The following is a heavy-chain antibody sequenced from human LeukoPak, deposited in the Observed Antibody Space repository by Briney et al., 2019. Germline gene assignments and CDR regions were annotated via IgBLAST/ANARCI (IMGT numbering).Heavy chain of an antibody. V-gene: IGHV4-4*02. D-gene: IGHD2-15*01. CDR2: IYHSGST. Sequence: PSGTLSLTCAVSGGSISSSNWWSWVRQPPGKGLEWIGEIYHSGSTNYNPSLKSRVTISVDTSKNQFSLKLSSVTAADTAVYYCAGGCSGGSCYSIIYYWGQGTLVTVSS. J-gene: IGHJ4*02. CDR1: GGSISSSNW. CDR3: AGGCSGGSCYSIIYY.